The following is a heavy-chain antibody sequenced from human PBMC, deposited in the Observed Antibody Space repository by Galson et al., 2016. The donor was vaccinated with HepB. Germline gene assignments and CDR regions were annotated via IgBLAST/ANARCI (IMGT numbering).Heavy chain of an antibody. Sequence: ETLSLTCAVSGGSVSSHNWWNWVRQPPGKGLEWIGEVFHSGTTNYNPSLKSRVTISVDTSNNHFSLRLTSVTAADTALYYCARQYRGGPSDYWGQGTLVIVSS. V-gene: IGHV4-4*02. D-gene: IGHD5-12*01. J-gene: IGHJ4*02. CDR3: ARQYRGGPSDY. CDR1: GGSVSSHNW. CDR2: VFHSGTT.